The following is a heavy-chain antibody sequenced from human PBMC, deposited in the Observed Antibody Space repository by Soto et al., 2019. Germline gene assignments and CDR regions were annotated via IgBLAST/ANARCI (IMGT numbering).Heavy chain of an antibody. Sequence: GESLKISCKGSGYSFNNYWVGWVRQRAGEGLEWMGVIHPNDPDIKYSPSFKGQVTISVDKSLTTAYLHWSSLKASDTAMYYCVSPMKRFGLLCRWGRGTQVAVSS. CDR1: GYSFNNYW. J-gene: IGHJ4*02. D-gene: IGHD2-21*01. CDR2: IHPNDPDI. V-gene: IGHV5-51*01. CDR3: VSPMKRFGLLCR.